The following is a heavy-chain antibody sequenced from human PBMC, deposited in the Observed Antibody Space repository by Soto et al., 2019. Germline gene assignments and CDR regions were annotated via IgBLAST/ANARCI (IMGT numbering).Heavy chain of an antibody. D-gene: IGHD3-16*01. CDR1: GFPFSNAW. CDR3: TPGGGGNLDH. Sequence: EVQLVESGGGLVKPGESLRLSCAASGFPFSNAWMSWVRQAPGKGLEWVGRIRNRADGGTEDYAAPVKGRFIISRDESRTAQYLQMNSRKTEDTAVYYCTPGGGGNLDHWGQGTLVTVSS. V-gene: IGHV3-15*01. J-gene: IGHJ4*02. CDR2: IRNRADGGTE.